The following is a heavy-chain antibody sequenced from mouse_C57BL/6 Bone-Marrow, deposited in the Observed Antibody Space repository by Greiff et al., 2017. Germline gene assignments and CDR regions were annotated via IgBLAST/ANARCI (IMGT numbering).Heavy chain of an antibody. D-gene: IGHD2-3*01. J-gene: IGHJ3*01. V-gene: IGHV1-63*01. CDR1: GYTFTNYW. CDR2: IYPGGGYT. Sequence: VRPGTSVKMSCKASGYTFTNYWIGWAKQRPGHGLEWIGDIYPGGGYTNYNEKFKGKATLTADKSSSTAYMQFSSLTSEDSAIYYCAIYDGYAWFAYWGQGTLVTVSA. CDR3: AIYDGYAWFAY.